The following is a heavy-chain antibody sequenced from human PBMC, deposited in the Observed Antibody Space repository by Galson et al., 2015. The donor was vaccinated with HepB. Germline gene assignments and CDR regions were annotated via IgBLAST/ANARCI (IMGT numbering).Heavy chain of an antibody. CDR2: ISSSGGNI. CDR3: ARGSFGDIGY. J-gene: IGHJ4*02. V-gene: IGHV3-21*01. Sequence: SLRLSCAASGFIFSSYTMNWVRQAPGKGLEWISSISSSGGNIFYADSLKGRFTISRDNAKKSLFLQMNSLRAEDTSVYYCARGSFGDIGYWGQGTLVTVPS. CDR1: GFIFSSYT. D-gene: IGHD4-17*01.